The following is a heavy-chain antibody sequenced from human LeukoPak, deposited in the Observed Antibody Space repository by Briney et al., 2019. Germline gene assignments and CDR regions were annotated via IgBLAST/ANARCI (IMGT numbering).Heavy chain of an antibody. D-gene: IGHD1-26*01. CDR1: GFTFSSYA. J-gene: IGHJ4*02. Sequence: GGSLRLSCAASGFTFSSYAMSWVRQAPGKGLEWVSAISGSGGSTYYADSVKGRFSISRDNSKNTLYLQMNSLRAEDTAVYYCAKGPGSYYYFDYWGQGTLVTVSS. V-gene: IGHV3-23*01. CDR3: AKGPGSYYYFDY. CDR2: ISGSGGST.